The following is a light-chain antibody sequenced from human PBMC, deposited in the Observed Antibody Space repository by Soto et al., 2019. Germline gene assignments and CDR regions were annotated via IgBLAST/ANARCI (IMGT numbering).Light chain of an antibody. CDR3: QQRSNWPPST. CDR1: QSVSSS. J-gene: IGKJ5*01. CDR2: DAS. Sequence: EIVLTQSPATLSLSPGERATLSCRASQSVSSSLAWHQHKPGQAPRLLSYDASNRATAIPARFSGSGSGTDFTLTISSLEPGNFAVYYCQQRSNWPPSTFGQRTRLEIK. V-gene: IGKV3-11*01.